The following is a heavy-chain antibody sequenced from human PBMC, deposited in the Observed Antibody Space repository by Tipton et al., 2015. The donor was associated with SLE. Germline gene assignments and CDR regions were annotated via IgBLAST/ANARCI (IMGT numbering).Heavy chain of an antibody. CDR2: ISSNGGST. V-gene: IGHV3-64*04. J-gene: IGHJ3*02. CDR3: ALTATDDTFDI. Sequence: SLRLSCSASGFTFSSYAMHWVRQAPGKGLEYVSAISSNGGSTYYADSVKGRFTISRDNAKNSLYLQMNSLRAEDTAVYYCALTATDDTFDIWGQGTMVTVSS. D-gene: IGHD1-1*01. CDR1: GFTFSSYA.